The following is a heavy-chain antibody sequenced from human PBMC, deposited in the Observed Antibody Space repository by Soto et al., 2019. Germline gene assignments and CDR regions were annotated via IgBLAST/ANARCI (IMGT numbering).Heavy chain of an antibody. CDR1: GFTFSSSG. Sequence: QVQLVESGGGVVQPGRSLRLSCAASGFTFSSSGMNWVRQAPGKGLEWVAVIWYDGSNKYYADSVKGRFTISRDNSKHTLYLQMNSLRAEDTAVYYCAVDLVGYCTNCVCYTGGFDYWGQGTLVTVSS. D-gene: IGHD2-8*01. CDR2: IWYDGSNK. J-gene: IGHJ4*02. V-gene: IGHV3-33*01. CDR3: AVDLVGYCTNCVCYTGGFDY.